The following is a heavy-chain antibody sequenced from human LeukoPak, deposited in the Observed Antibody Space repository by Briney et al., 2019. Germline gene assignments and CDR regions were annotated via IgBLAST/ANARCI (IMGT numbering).Heavy chain of an antibody. Sequence: PGGSLRLSCAASGFTFSSYSMNWVRQAPGKGLEWVSYISSSSSTIYYADSVKGRFTISRDNAKNSLYVQMNSLRDEDTAVYYCARENIVVVTAIRDAFDIWGQGTMVTVSS. CDR1: GFTFSSYS. V-gene: IGHV3-48*02. CDR3: ARENIVVVTAIRDAFDI. CDR2: ISSSSSTI. D-gene: IGHD2-21*02. J-gene: IGHJ3*02.